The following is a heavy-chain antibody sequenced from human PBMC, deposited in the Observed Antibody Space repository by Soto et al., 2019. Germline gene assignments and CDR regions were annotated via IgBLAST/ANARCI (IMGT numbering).Heavy chain of an antibody. V-gene: IGHV3-30*18. CDR3: AKPLLWFGESNFDY. CDR1: GFTFSSYV. CDR2: ISYDGSNK. Sequence: QVQLVESGGGVVQPGRSLRLSCAASGFTFSSYVMHWVRQAPGKGLEWVAVISYDGSNKYYADSVKGRFTISRDNSKNTLYLQMNSLRAEDTAVYYCAKPLLWFGESNFDYWGQGTLVTVSS. J-gene: IGHJ4*02. D-gene: IGHD3-10*01.